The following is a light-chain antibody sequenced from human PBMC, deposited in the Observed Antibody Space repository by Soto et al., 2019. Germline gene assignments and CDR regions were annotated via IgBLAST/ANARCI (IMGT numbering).Light chain of an antibody. CDR2: RAS. J-gene: IGKJ4*01. V-gene: IGKV3-15*01. CDR1: RIINST. CDR3: QQYNNWPRAT. Sequence: GRPQSPATLPCFLGERATLSCRASRIINSTLAGYQQKPGQAPRLLMFRASIRATGFPARFSGSGSGTEFNITISSLQSEDSAVYYCQQYNNWPRATFGGGTKVEIK.